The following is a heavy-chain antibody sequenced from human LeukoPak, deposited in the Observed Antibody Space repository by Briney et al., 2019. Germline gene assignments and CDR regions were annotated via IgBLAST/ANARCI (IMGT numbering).Heavy chain of an antibody. CDR2: IRSGAASI. CDR3: AELGITMIGGV. Sequence: PGGSLRLSCSASGFTFSSYEMNWVRQAPGKGLEWVSSIRSGAASIYYTDAVQGRFTISRDNAKNSLYLQMNSLRAEDTAVYYCAELGITMIGGVWGKGTTVTISS. V-gene: IGHV3-48*03. D-gene: IGHD3-10*02. CDR1: GFTFSSYE. J-gene: IGHJ6*04.